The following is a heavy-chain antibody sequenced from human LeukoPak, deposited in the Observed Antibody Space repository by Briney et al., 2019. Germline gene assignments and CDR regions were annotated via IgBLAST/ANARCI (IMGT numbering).Heavy chain of an antibody. J-gene: IGHJ4*02. CDR2: IYYSGST. D-gene: IGHD6-13*01. V-gene: IGHV4-59*13. CDR3: AGGKYSSIFIDFDY. CDR1: GGSINGYF. Sequence: SETLSLTCTVSGGSINGYFGNWIRQPPGKALECIGYIYYSGSTNYNPSLKSRVTMSLDTSKNQFSLKLSSVTAADTAVYFCAGGKYSSIFIDFDYWGQGTLVTVSS.